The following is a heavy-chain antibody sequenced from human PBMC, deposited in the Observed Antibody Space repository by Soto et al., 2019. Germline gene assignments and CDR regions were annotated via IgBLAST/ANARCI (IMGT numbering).Heavy chain of an antibody. D-gene: IGHD6-13*01. J-gene: IGHJ6*02. CDR2: IYYSGST. V-gene: IGHV4-59*01. CDR3: ASAWYGDQYYSAMGV. Sequence: SETLSLTCTVSGASISSYYWSWIRQPPGKGLEWIGYIYYSGSTNYNPSLKSRVTISVDTSKNQFSLRLSSVTAADTATYYCASAWYGDQYYSAMGVWGQGTVVTVSS. CDR1: GASISSYY.